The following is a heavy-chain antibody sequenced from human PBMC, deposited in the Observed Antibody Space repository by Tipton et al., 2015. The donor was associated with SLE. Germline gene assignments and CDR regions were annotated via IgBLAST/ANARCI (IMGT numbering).Heavy chain of an antibody. V-gene: IGHV4-38-2*02. D-gene: IGHD2/OR15-2a*01. CDR1: GDSMRSYY. J-gene: IGHJ4*02. CDR2: VWQSGST. CDR3: ARNIDSAMYIDH. Sequence: TLSLTCSVSGDSMRSYYWSWIRQSPGKGLEWLGSVWQSGSTYLNPSLKGRLSLSVDTSKNQFSLRLSAATAADTARYFCARNIDSAMYIDHWGQGILVTVSS.